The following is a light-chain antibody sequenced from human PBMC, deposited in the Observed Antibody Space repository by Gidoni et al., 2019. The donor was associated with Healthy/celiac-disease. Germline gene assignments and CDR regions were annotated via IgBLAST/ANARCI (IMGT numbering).Light chain of an antibody. CDR2: LGS. CDR1: QSLLHSNGYNY. CDR3: MQALQTT. Sequence: DIVMTQSPLSLPVTPGEPASISCRSSQSLLHSNGYNYLDWYLQKPGQSPQLLIYLGSNRASGVPDRFSGSGSGTDFTLKISRVEAEDVGVYYCMQALQTTFXQXTKVEIK. V-gene: IGKV2-28*01. J-gene: IGKJ1*01.